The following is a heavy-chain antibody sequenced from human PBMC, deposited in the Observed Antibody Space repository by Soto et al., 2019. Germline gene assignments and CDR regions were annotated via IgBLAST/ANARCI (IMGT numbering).Heavy chain of an antibody. CDR3: GSGSYPHDAFDI. Sequence: ASVKVSCKASGYTFTSYAMHWVRQAPGQRLEWMGWINAGNGNTKYSQKFQGRVTITRDTSASTAYMELSSLRSEDTAVYYYGSGSYPHDAFDIWGQGTMVTVSS. CDR1: GYTFTSYA. D-gene: IGHD3-10*01. V-gene: IGHV1-3*01. J-gene: IGHJ3*02. CDR2: INAGNGNT.